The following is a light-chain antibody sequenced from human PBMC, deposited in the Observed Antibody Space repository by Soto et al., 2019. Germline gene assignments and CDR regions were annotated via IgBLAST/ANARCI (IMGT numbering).Light chain of an antibody. CDR3: QQRRDWPLT. CDR1: QSLNSY. CDR2: DAS. J-gene: IGKJ4*01. V-gene: IGKV3-11*01. Sequence: EIVLTQSPATLSLSPGERATLSCRASQSLNSYLAWFQQKPGQAPRLLIYDASNRATDIPARFSGSGSGTAFTLTISCLEPADFAGYYCQQRRDWPLTFGGGTKVEIK.